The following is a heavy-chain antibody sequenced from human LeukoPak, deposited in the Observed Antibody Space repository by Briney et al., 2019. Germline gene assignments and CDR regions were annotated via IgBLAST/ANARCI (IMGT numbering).Heavy chain of an antibody. D-gene: IGHD6-6*01. V-gene: IGHV7-4-1*02. Sequence: ASVKVSCKASGYTFTSYGISWVRQAPGQGLEWMGWINTNTGNPTYAQGFTGRFVFSLDTSVSTAYLQISSLKAEDTAVYYCASLTGYSSSSSGIDYWGQGTLVTVSS. CDR2: INTNTGNP. CDR1: GYTFTSYG. J-gene: IGHJ4*02. CDR3: ASLTGYSSSSSGIDY.